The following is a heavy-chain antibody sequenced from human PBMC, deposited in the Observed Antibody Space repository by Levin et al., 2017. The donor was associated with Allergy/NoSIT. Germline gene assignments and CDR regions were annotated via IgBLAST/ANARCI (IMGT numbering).Heavy chain of an antibody. D-gene: IGHD4-23*01. CDR2: INSSDSDS. Sequence: GESLKISCKASGYNFATFWIGWVRQMPGEGLGWVGSINSSDSDSIYSPSFRGQVTISADKSYSTAFLQGGRLKASDTGKYFRARPEAAVTPRSALHVWGQGTLVSVSS. CDR1: GYNFATFW. V-gene: IGHV5-51*01. CDR3: ARPEAAVTPRSALHV. J-gene: IGHJ3*01.